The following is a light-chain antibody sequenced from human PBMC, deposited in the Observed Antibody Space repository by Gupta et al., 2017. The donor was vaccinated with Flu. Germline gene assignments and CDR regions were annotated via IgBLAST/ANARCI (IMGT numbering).Light chain of an antibody. CDR3: TSYRRSSADVV. V-gene: IGLV2-14*01. CDR2: EVT. J-gene: IGLJ2*01. CDR1: SSDVGSYDY. Sequence: QSALPQPASVSGSPGPSITISCTGTSSDVGSYDYVSWYQHHPGKAPKLIIYEVTNRPSGVSNRFSGSKSGNTASLTISGLQAEDEADYYCTSYRRSSADVVFGGGTKLTVL.